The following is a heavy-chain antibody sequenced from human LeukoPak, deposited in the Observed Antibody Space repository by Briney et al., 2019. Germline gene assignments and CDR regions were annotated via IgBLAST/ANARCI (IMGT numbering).Heavy chain of an antibody. V-gene: IGHV1-2*02. CDR2: INPNSGGT. CDR1: GGTLSRYA. Sequence: ASVKVSCKASGGTLSRYAISWVRQAPGQGLEWMGWINPNSGGTNYAQKFQGRVTMTRDTSISTAYMELSRLRSDDTAVYYCARDRSSSSSYYYYYMDVWGKGTTVTVSS. D-gene: IGHD6-6*01. CDR3: ARDRSSSSSYYYYYMDV. J-gene: IGHJ6*03.